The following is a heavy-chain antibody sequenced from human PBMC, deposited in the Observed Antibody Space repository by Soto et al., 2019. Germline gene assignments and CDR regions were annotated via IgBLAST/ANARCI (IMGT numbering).Heavy chain of an antibody. J-gene: IGHJ4*02. CDR1: GYTFRTYG. Sequence: QVQLVQSGDEVKKPGASVKVSCKASGYTFRTYGISWVRQAPGQGLERMGWISGHNGDTYYAQEVKGRVTMTTDTSTGTVYMELRSLRSDDTALYYCAREYCTSSSCYGVDYWGQGTLVIVSS. V-gene: IGHV1-18*01. CDR3: AREYCTSSSCYGVDY. D-gene: IGHD2-2*01. CDR2: ISGHNGDT.